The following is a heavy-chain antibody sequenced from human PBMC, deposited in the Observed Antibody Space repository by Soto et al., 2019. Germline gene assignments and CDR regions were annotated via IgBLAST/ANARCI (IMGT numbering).Heavy chain of an antibody. V-gene: IGHV4-34*01. Sequence: SETLSLTCAVYGGSFSGYYWTWIRQPPGTGLEWIGEINHSGSTNCNPSLKSRVTISVDTSRNQFSLKLTSVTAADTAVYYCARDKITGLFDYWGQGTLVTVSS. CDR3: ARDKITGLFDY. CDR1: GGSFSGYY. J-gene: IGHJ4*02. D-gene: IGHD2-8*02. CDR2: INHSGST.